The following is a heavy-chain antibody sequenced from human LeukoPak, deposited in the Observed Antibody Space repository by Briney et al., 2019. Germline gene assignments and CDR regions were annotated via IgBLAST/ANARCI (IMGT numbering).Heavy chain of an antibody. CDR2: IYTSGST. CDR3: ARLRSSVAARPWHYYYMDV. J-gene: IGHJ6*03. CDR1: GGSISSYY. D-gene: IGHD6-6*01. Sequence: SETLSLTCTVSGGSISSYYWSWIRQPPGKGLEWIRYIYTSGSTNYNPSLKSRVTISVDTSKKQFSLKLSSVTAAATALYYCARLRSSVAARPWHYYYMDVWGKGTTVTVSS. V-gene: IGHV4-4*09.